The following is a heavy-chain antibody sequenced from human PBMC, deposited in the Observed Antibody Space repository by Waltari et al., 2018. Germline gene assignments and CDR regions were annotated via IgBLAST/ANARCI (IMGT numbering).Heavy chain of an antibody. V-gene: IGHV3-23*01. CDR2: INDNGRNT. Sequence: EVRLLESGGGLVQPGGSLRISCAASGFAFPSHAMSWVRQPPGKGLEWVAGINDNGRNTYYADSVKGRFTISRDNSNDILYLQMNSLRADDTAVYYCAKLPGSYYLYYFHYWGQGTLVTVSS. J-gene: IGHJ4*02. D-gene: IGHD1-26*01. CDR3: AKLPGSYYLYYFHY. CDR1: GFAFPSHA.